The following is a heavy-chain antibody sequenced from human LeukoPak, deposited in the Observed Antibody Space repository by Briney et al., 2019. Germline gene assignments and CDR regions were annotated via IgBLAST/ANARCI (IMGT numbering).Heavy chain of an antibody. Sequence: ASVKVSCKASGYTFTGYYMHWVRQAPGQGLEWMGWINPNSGGTNYAQKFQGRVTMTRDTSISTAYMELRSLRSDDTAVYYCARGVEVYDILTGYYTSVTDAFDIWGQGTMVTVSS. V-gene: IGHV1-2*02. CDR3: ARGVEVYDILTGYYTSVTDAFDI. D-gene: IGHD3-9*01. CDR2: INPNSGGT. CDR1: GYTFTGYY. J-gene: IGHJ3*02.